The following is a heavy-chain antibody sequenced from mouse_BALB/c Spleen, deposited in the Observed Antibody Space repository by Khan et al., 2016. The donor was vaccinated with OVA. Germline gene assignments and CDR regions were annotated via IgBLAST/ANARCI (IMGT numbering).Heavy chain of an antibody. V-gene: IGHV14-3*02. CDR3: ARDLAYDRPMDY. Sequence: EVQLQESGAELVKPRASVKLSCTASGFNIKDTYMHWVKQRPEQGLEWIGRIDPANGNTKYDPKFQGKATITADTSSNTAYLQLSSLTSEDTAVYYCARDLAYDRPMDYWGQGTSVTVSS. J-gene: IGHJ4*01. CDR2: IDPANGNT. D-gene: IGHD2-14*01. CDR1: GFNIKDTY.